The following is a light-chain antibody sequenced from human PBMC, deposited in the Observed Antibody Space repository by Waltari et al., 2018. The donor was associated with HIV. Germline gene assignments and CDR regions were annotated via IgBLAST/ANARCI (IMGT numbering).Light chain of an antibody. V-gene: IGKV1-39*01. CDR2: ATS. Sequence: DIQMTTSPSSLSASVGDRVTITCRASQTITSYLNWYQQKPGKAPKLLIYATSTLQSGVPSRVSASGSGTYFTLTISSLQPEDFATYYCQQSYSTPRTFGHGTKVEIK. J-gene: IGKJ1*01. CDR1: QTITSY. CDR3: QQSYSTPRT.